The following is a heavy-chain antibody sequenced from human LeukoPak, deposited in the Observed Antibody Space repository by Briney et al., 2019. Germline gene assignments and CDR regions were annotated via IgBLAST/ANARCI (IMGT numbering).Heavy chain of an antibody. V-gene: IGHV1-2*02. CDR1: GYTFSNFG. Sequence: ASVKVSCKASGYTFSNFGINWVRQAPGQGLEWMGWINPNSGGTNYAQKFQGRVTMTRDTSISTAYMELSRLRSDDTAVYYCARGGRDSSGYYFSYYYYGMDVWGQGTTVTVSS. J-gene: IGHJ6*02. D-gene: IGHD3-22*01. CDR3: ARGGRDSSGYYFSYYYYGMDV. CDR2: INPNSGGT.